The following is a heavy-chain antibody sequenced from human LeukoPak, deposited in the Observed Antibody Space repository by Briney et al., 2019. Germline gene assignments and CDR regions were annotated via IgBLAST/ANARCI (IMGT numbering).Heavy chain of an antibody. CDR2: IYYSGST. CDR1: GGSISSYC. J-gene: IGHJ2*01. D-gene: IGHD6-6*01. Sequence: PSETLSLTCTVSGGSISSYCWSWIRQPPGKGLEWIGYIYYSGSTNYNPSLKSRVTISVDTSKNQFSLKLSSVTAADTAVYYCARDPGIAARGRYWYFDLWGRGTLVTVSS. CDR3: ARDPGIAARGRYWYFDL. V-gene: IGHV4-59*12.